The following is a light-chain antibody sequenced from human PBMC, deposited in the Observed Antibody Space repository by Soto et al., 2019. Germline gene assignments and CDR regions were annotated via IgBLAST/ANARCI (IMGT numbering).Light chain of an antibody. CDR1: QSVNSKY. CDR2: GAS. CDR3: QHYDRTPTT. Sequence: EIVLTQSPGTLSLSPGERATLSCRASQSVNSKYLAWYQRKPGQAPRLLLYGASNRATDIPNMFSASGSGTDFTPTITIQEQEVVSLYYCQHYDRTPTTFGQGTKLEIK. V-gene: IGKV3-20*01. J-gene: IGKJ1*01.